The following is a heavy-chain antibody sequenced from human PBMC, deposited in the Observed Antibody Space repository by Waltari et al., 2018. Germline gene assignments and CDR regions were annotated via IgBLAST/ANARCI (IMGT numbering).Heavy chain of an antibody. D-gene: IGHD5-18*01. J-gene: IGHJ5*02. CDR2: INHSGST. CDR1: GGSFSGYY. Sequence: QVQLQQWGAGLLKPSETLSLTCAVYGGSFSGYYWSWIRQPPGKGLEWIGEINHSGSTNSTPSLKSRVTISVDTSKNQFSLKLSSVTAADTAVYYCARRRIQLWFFWFDPWGQGTLVTVSS. CDR3: ARRRIQLWFFWFDP. V-gene: IGHV4-34*01.